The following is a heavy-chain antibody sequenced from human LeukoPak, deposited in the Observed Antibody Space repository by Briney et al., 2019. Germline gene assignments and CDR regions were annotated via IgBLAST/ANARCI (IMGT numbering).Heavy chain of an antibody. Sequence: GGSLTLSCAVSGLTFSKYAMNWVRQGPGKGLEWVSGIGASGASTYYADSVKGRFTISRDNAKNSLFLQMNSLRAEDTAVYYCAQGGNTAVAWGQGTLVTVSS. V-gene: IGHV3-23*01. CDR3: AQGGNTAVA. CDR1: GLTFSKYA. J-gene: IGHJ5*02. D-gene: IGHD6-19*01. CDR2: IGASGAST.